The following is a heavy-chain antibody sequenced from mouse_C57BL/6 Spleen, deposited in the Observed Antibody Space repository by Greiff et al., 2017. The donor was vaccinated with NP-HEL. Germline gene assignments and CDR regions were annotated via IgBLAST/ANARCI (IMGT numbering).Heavy chain of an antibody. CDR2: INPSSGYT. J-gene: IGHJ4*01. Sequence: QVQLKESGAELAKPGASVKLSCKASGFTFTSYWMHWVKQRPGQGLEWIGYINPSSGYTKYNQKFKDKATLTADKSSNTAYMQLSSLTYEDSAVYYCARSLDGYYNAMDYWGQGTSVTVSS. V-gene: IGHV1-7*01. CDR1: GFTFTSYW. D-gene: IGHD2-3*01. CDR3: ARSLDGYYNAMDY.